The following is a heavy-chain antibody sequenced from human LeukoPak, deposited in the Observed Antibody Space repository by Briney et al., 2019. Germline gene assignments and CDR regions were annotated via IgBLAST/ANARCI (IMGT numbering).Heavy chain of an antibody. J-gene: IGHJ3*02. D-gene: IGHD3-3*01. V-gene: IGHV4-30-4*07. CDR3: ARDAANYDFWSGSYGAFDI. CDR1: GGSISSGGYS. CDR2: IYYSGST. Sequence: PSETLFLTCAVSGGSISSGGYSWSWIRQPPGKGLEWIGYIYYSGSTYYNPSLKSRVTISVDTSKNQFSLKLSSVTAADTAVYYCARDAANYDFWSGSYGAFDIWGQGTMVTVSS.